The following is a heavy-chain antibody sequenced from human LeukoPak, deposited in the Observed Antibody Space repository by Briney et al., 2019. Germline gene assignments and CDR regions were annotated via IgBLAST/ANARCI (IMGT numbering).Heavy chain of an antibody. V-gene: IGHV4-34*01. CDR2: INHGGST. Sequence: PSETLSLTCVVYGSSFSGYYWSWIRQPPGKGLEWIGEINHGGSTNYNASLKSRVTISVDTSRKQFSLKLSSVAAADSAMYYCAREPGWTIAARPFDYCGQGTLVTVSS. CDR3: AREPGWTIAARPFDY. D-gene: IGHD6-6*01. CDR1: GSSFSGYY. J-gene: IGHJ4*02.